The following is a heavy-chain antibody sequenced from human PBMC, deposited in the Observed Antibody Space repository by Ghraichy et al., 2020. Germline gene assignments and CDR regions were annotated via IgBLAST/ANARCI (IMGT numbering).Heavy chain of an antibody. CDR1: GVTFSRHD. J-gene: IGHJ3*02. CDR2: ISGSGGDT. D-gene: IGHD6-19*01. Sequence: GESLNISCAASGVTFSRHDMHWVRQAPGKGLEWVSSISGSGGDTYYADSVKGRFTISRDNSKNTLYLQMNSLRAEDTALYYCAKEGPSTTDSSGWDYDAFDIWGQGTLVTVSS. CDR3: AKEGPSTTDSSGWDYDAFDI. V-gene: IGHV3-23*01.